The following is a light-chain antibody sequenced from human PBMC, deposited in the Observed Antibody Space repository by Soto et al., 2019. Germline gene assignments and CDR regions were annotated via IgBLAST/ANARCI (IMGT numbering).Light chain of an antibody. CDR3: SSYTRSSIWV. CDR2: AVD. CDR1: TSNVGGHNF. J-gene: IGLJ3*02. Sequence: QSALTQPASVSGSPGESITISCSGTTSNVGGHNFVSGFQQDPGKAPKKVIYAVDQRPSGVSIRFSGSKSGNTASLTISGIQTEDEADYYCSSYTRSSIWVFGGATKLTVL. V-gene: IGLV2-14*01.